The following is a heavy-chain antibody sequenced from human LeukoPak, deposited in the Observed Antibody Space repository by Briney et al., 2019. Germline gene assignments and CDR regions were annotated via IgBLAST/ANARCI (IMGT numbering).Heavy chain of an antibody. Sequence: GGSLRLSCAASGFTFSNYAMSWVRRAPGKGLEWVSGITGSGSSTSYADSVKGRFTISRDNSKNTLYLQMNSLRAEDTAVYYCAKISSGDYSSSSPDYWGQGTLVTVSS. CDR3: AKISSGDYSSSSPDY. V-gene: IGHV3-23*01. CDR2: ITGSGSST. CDR1: GFTFSNYA. D-gene: IGHD6-6*01. J-gene: IGHJ4*02.